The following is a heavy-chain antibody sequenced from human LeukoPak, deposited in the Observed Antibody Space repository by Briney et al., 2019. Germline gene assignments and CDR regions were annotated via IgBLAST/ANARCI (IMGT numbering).Heavy chain of an antibody. V-gene: IGHV4-61*01. CDR3: ARDGGVGGLTFDY. CDR1: GGSVSSGSYY. CDR2: IYYSGST. J-gene: IGHJ4*02. Sequence: SETLSLTCTVSGGSVSSGSYYWSWIRQPPGKGLEWIGYIYYSGSTNYNPSLKSRVTISVDTSENQFSLKLSSVTAADTAVYYCARDGGVGGLTFDYWGQGTLVTVSS. D-gene: IGHD2-8*02.